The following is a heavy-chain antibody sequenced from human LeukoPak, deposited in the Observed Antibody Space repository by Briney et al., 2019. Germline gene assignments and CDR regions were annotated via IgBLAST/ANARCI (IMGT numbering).Heavy chain of an antibody. J-gene: IGHJ3*02. Sequence: VGSLRLSCAASGFTFSSYGMHWVRQAPGKGLEWVAVIWYDGSNKYYADSVKGRFTISRDNSKNTLYLQMNSLRAEDTAVYYCAKDGGPAHLDAFDIWGQGTMVTVSS. CDR2: IWYDGSNK. CDR1: GFTFSSYG. V-gene: IGHV3-33*06. D-gene: IGHD4-23*01. CDR3: AKDGGPAHLDAFDI.